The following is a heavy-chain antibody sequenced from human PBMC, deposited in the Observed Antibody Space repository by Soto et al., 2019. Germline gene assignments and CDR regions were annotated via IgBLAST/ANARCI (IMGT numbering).Heavy chain of an antibody. D-gene: IGHD1-20*01. CDR3: ARGGITTVRNYYFDH. Sequence: QVQPQESGPGLVEPSGTLSLTCKVAGDSISGSEPWSCVRQPPEKGLEWITEIHHSGTSNYNPSLKRRVTITVDTSNNQLSLRLSSVTASDTAVYYCARGGITTVRNYYFDHWGQGTLVTVSS. CDR1: GDSISGSEP. J-gene: IGHJ4*02. CDR2: IHHSGTS. V-gene: IGHV4-4*02.